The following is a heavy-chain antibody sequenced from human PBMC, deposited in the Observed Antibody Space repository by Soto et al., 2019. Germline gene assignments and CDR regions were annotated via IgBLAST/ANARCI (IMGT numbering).Heavy chain of an antibody. CDR2: IKSKTDGGTT. D-gene: IGHD2-2*01. J-gene: IGHJ6*02. Sequence: EVQLVESGGGLVKPGGSLRLSCAASGFTFSNAWMNWVRQAPGKGLEWVGRIKSKTDGGTTDYAAPVKGRFTISRDDSKNTLYLQMNSLKTEDTAVYYCTTDDQQYYYGMDVWGQGTTVTVSS. CDR1: GFTFSNAW. CDR3: TTDDQQYYYGMDV. V-gene: IGHV3-15*07.